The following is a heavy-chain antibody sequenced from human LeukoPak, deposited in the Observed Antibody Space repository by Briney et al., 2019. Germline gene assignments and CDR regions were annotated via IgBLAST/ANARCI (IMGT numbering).Heavy chain of an antibody. Sequence: GGSLRLSCAASGFILSNCAMTWVRQAPGKGLEWVSGIDTKGTRTYYADSVKGRFTISRDNSKNTLYLQMNSLRAEDTAVYYCAREVVAATVDAFDIWGQGTMVTVSA. CDR3: AREVVAATVDAFDI. V-gene: IGHV3-66*01. CDR1: GFILSNCA. J-gene: IGHJ3*02. D-gene: IGHD2-15*01. CDR2: IDTKGTRT.